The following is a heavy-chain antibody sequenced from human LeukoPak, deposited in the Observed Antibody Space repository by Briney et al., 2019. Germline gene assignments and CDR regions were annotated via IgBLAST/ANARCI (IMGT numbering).Heavy chain of an antibody. CDR1: GFPFSSYA. Sequence: SGGPLRPSCAASGFPFSSYAMSWVRQAPGKGLEWVSAISGSGGSTYYADSVKGRFTISRDNSKNTLYLQMNSLRAEDTAVYYCAKDADTATIIYWYFDLWGRGTLVTVSS. V-gene: IGHV3-23*01. J-gene: IGHJ2*01. CDR2: ISGSGGST. CDR3: AKDADTATIIYWYFDL. D-gene: IGHD5-18*01.